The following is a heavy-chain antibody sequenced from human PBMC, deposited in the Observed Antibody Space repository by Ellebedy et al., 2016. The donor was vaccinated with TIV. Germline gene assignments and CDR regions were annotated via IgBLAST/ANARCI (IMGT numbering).Heavy chain of an antibody. CDR3: AGSAYGGYDSAFDH. J-gene: IGHJ4*02. CDR1: GGSISRYY. V-gene: IGHV4-59*01. Sequence: SVTLSLTCTVSGGSISRYYWNWIRQPPGKGLQWIGYMYYTGILNYSPSLKSRVTISVDTSKNLFSLKLNSVTAADTAVYYCAGSAYGGYDSAFDHWGQGTLVTVSS. CDR2: MYYTGIL. D-gene: IGHD5-12*01.